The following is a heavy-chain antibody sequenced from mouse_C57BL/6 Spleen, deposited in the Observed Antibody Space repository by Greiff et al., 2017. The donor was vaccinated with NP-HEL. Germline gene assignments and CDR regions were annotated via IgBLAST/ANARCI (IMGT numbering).Heavy chain of an antibody. D-gene: IGHD3-2*02. CDR2: IYPTSVGT. J-gene: IGHJ2*01. Sequence: VQLQQSGAELVKPGASVKLSCKASGYTFTRYSTHWVKQRPGRGLEWIGGIYPTSVGTKYKEKSKSKATLNVDKHSSTAYRQLTSLTSEDSAVYYCARSSRQLRLPDYWGQGTTLTVSS. CDR3: ARSSRQLRLPDY. V-gene: IGHV1-72*01. CDR1: GYTFTRYS.